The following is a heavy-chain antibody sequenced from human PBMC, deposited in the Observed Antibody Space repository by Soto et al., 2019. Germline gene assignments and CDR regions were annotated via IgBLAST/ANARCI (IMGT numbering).Heavy chain of an antibody. J-gene: IGHJ4*02. CDR1: GFNINNNA. CDR3: ARTIIHYYFDS. CDR2: LYSGGGTT. V-gene: IGHV3-23*03. Sequence: EVQLLESGGGLVQPGGSLRLSCAASGFNINNNAMTWVRQAPGKGLEWVSILYSGGGTTDCADSVKGRVTISTDISKNTMYLQINSLGAEDTAVYYCARTIIHYYFDSWGQGTLVTVSS.